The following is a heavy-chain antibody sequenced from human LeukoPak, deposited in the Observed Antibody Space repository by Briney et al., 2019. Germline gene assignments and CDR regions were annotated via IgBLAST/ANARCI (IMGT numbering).Heavy chain of an antibody. D-gene: IGHD6-6*01. J-gene: IGHJ4*02. V-gene: IGHV4-34*01. Sequence: SETLSLTCAVYGGSFSGYYWSWIRQPPGKGLEWIGEINHSGGTNYTPSLKSRVTMSLDTSKNQCSLKLTSVTAADTAVYYCARGSIAARLGNFWGQGTLVTVSS. CDR1: GGSFSGYY. CDR2: INHSGGT. CDR3: ARGSIAARLGNF.